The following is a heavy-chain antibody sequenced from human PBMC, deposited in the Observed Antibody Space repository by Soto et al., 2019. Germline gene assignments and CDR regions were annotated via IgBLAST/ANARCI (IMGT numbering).Heavy chain of an antibody. CDR1: GFSLTTRSMC. J-gene: IGHJ4*02. CDR3: ARSLNYDFWTGYSFDV. CDR2: IDWDGDT. Sequence: SGPPLVNPTQTLTLTCTLSGFSLTTRSMCVSWIRQSPGKALEWLALIDWDGDTYYSTSLKTRLTISRDTSTNQVVLTMTNLDPADTATYFCARSLNYDFWTGYSFDVWGQGALVTVSS. D-gene: IGHD3-3*01. V-gene: IGHV2-70*01.